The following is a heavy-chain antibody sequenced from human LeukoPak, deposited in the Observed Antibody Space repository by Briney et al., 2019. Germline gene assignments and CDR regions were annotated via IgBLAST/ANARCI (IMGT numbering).Heavy chain of an antibody. CDR2: YGGST. V-gene: IGHV4-59*12. J-gene: IGHJ4*02. CDR1: GGSISSYY. D-gene: IGHD2-15*01. CDR3: ARGGLCSGGSCYPGRFDY. Sequence: SETLSLTCTVSGGSISSYYWSWIRQPPGKGLEWIGYYGGSTNYNPSLKSRVTISVDTSKNQFSLKLSSVTAADTAVYYCARGGLCSGGSCYPGRFDYWGQGTLVTVSS.